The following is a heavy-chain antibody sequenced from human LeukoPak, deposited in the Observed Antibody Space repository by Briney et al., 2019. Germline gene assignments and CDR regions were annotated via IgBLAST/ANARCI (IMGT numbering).Heavy chain of an antibody. Sequence: ASVKVSCKASGYTFTSYGISWVRQAPGQGLEWMGWISAYNGNTNYAQKLQGRVTMTTDTSTSTAYMELRSLRADDTAVYYCARAPHLYYYGSGSSYWGQGTMVTVSS. CDR1: GYTFTSYG. CDR2: ISAYNGNT. CDR3: ARAPHLYYYGSGSSY. V-gene: IGHV1-18*01. J-gene: IGHJ3*01. D-gene: IGHD3-10*01.